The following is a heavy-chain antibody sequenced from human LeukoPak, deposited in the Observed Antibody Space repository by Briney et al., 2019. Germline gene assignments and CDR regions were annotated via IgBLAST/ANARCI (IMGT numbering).Heavy chain of an antibody. CDR1: GFTFSSYA. V-gene: IGHV3-30*04. Sequence: GGSLRLSCAASGFTFSSYAMHWVRQAPGKGLEWVAVISYDGSNKYYADSVKGRFTISRDDSKNTLYLQMNSLRAEDTAVYYCARGPHVLEWLLCNYWGQGTLVTVSS. D-gene: IGHD3-3*01. CDR3: ARGPHVLEWLLCNY. J-gene: IGHJ4*02. CDR2: ISYDGSNK.